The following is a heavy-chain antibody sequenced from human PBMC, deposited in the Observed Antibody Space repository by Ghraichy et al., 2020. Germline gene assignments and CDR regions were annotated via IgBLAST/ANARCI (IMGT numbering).Heavy chain of an antibody. CDR2: IFYSGSS. J-gene: IGHJ4*02. D-gene: IGHD4-17*01. CDR3: ARKNFGDYTFDY. Sequence: TLSLTCTVSGGSISGYHWNWIRQPPGKGLEWIGYIFYSGSSNYNPSLKTRVSLSIDTSKNQFSLKLNSVTAADTAVYYCARKNFGDYTFDYWGQGALVTVSS. V-gene: IGHV4-59*01. CDR1: GGSISGYH.